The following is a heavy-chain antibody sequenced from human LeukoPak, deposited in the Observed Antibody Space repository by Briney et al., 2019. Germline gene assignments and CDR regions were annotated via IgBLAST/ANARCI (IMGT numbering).Heavy chain of an antibody. CDR3: ARGSGSYRAEDY. J-gene: IGHJ4*02. V-gene: IGHV4-34*01. D-gene: IGHD3-10*01. CDR2: INHSGST. CDR1: GGSISSYY. Sequence: PSETLSLTCTVSGGSISSYYWSWIRQPPGKGLEWIGEINHSGSTNYNPSLKRRVTISVDTSKNQFSLKLSSVTAADTAVYYCARGSGSYRAEDYWGQGTLVTVSS.